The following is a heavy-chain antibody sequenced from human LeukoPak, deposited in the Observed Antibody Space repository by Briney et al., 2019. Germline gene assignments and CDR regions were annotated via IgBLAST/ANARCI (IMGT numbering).Heavy chain of an antibody. CDR2: ITASGTAM. CDR3: ASSGSYRFDY. Sequence: PGGSLRLPCAASGFTFSSYSMNWVRQAPGKGLEWVSHITASGTAMFYADSVKGRFTISRDNAKNSLYLQMNSLRDEDTAVYYCASSGSYRFDYWGQGNLVTVSS. V-gene: IGHV3-48*02. D-gene: IGHD1-26*01. CDR1: GFTFSSYS. J-gene: IGHJ4*02.